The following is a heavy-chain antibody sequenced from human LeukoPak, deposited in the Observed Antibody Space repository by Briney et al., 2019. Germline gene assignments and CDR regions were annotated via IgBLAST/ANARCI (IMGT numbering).Heavy chain of an antibody. D-gene: IGHD6-13*01. CDR2: INHSGST. CDR1: GGSFSGYY. V-gene: IGHV4-34*01. J-gene: IGHJ4*02. CDR3: ARRSSDFDY. Sequence: PSETLSLTCAVYGGSFSGYYWSWIRQPPGKGLEGIGEINHSGSTNYNPSLKSRVTMSVDTSKNQFSLKLSSVTAADTAVYYCARRSSDFDYWGQGTLVTVSS.